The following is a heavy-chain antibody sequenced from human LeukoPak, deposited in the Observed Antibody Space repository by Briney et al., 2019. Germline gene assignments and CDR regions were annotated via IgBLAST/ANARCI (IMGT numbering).Heavy chain of an antibody. J-gene: IGHJ4*02. CDR2: IKQDGSEK. CDR3: ARGRYYYDSSGYYPHFDY. CDR1: GFTFSSYW. Sequence: GGSLRLSCAASGFTFSSYWMSWVRQAPGKGLEWVANIKQDGSEKYYVDSVKGRFTISRGNAKNSLYLQMNSLRAEDTAVYYCARGRYYYDSSGYYPHFDYWGQGTLVTVSS. D-gene: IGHD3-22*01. V-gene: IGHV3-7*01.